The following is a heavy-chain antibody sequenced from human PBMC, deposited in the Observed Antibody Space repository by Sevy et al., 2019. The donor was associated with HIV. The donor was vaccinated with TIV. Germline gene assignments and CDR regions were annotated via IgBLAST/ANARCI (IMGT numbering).Heavy chain of an antibody. CDR2: INEDGDKT. D-gene: IGHD2-8*01. CDR1: GFAFGRNV. J-gene: IGHJ4*01. V-gene: IGHV3-23*01. CDR3: ARDPYTSGYGAFVD. Sequence: GGSLRLSCAASGFAFGRNVMSWVRQVPGQGLEWISNINEDGDKTYYPESVKGRFIISRDNLKNTLYLQMNSLSAEDTAIYYCARDPYTSGYGAFVDWGPGTLVTVS.